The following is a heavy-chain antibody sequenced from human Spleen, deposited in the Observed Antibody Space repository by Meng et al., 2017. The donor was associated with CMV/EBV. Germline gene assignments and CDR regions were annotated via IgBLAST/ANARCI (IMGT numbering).Heavy chain of an antibody. D-gene: IGHD1-26*01. Sequence: SGGSISSGGYYWSWIRQHPGKGLEWIGYIYYSGSTYYNPSLESRVAISVDTAKNQFSLKLSSATAADTAVYFCARDVGASRKNWFDPWGQGTLVTVSS. V-gene: IGHV4-31*02. CDR1: GGSISSGGYY. J-gene: IGHJ5*02. CDR3: ARDVGASRKNWFDP. CDR2: IYYSGST.